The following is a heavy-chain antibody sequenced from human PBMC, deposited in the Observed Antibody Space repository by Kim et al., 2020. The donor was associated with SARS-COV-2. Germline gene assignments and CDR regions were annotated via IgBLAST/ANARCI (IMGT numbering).Heavy chain of an antibody. CDR1: GYTFTGYY. CDR3: ARGLNWNDEGDY. J-gene: IGHJ4*02. Sequence: ASVKVSCKASGYTFTGYYMHWVRQAPGQGLEWMGRINPNSGGTNYAQKFQGRVTMTRDTSISTAYMELSRLRSDDTAVYYCARGLNWNDEGDYWGQGTLVTVSS. CDR2: INPNSGGT. V-gene: IGHV1-2*06. D-gene: IGHD1-1*01.